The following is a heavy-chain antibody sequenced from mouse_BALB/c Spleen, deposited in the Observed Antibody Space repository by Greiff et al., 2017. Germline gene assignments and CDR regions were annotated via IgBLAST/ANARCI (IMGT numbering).Heavy chain of an antibody. V-gene: IGHV2-2*02. J-gene: IGHJ4*01. CDR3: ARNLAYYKYDAAMDY. D-gene: IGHD2-14*01. CDR1: GFSLTSYG. CDR2: IWSGGST. Sequence: QVQLQQSGPGLVQPSQSLSITCTASGFSLTSYGVHWVRQSPGKGLEWLGVIWSGGSTDYNAAFISRLSISKVNSKCQVFFKMNSLQTNDTAIYYCARNLAYYKYDAAMDYWGQGTSVTVSS.